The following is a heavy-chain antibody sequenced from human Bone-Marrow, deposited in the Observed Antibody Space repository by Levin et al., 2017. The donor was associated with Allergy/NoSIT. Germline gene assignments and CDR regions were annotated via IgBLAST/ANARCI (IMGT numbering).Heavy chain of an antibody. V-gene: IGHV1-18*01. D-gene: IGHD3-22*01. CDR1: GYTFTNNG. J-gene: IGHJ4*02. Sequence: GGSLRLSCKASGYTFTNNGISWVRQAPGQGLEWLGWISTYNGNTNYAQNVQGRITMTTDTSTTTAYMELRSLRSDDTAVYYCARDSYDSTAYPMGSRADYWGQGTLVTVSS. CDR2: ISTYNGNT. CDR3: ARDSYDSTAYPMGSRADY.